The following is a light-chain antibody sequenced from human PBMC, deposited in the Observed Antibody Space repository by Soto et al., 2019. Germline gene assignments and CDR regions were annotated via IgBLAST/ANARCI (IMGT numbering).Light chain of an antibody. CDR2: ADN. J-gene: IGLJ2*01. Sequence: QTVVTQTPSVSGAPGQKITMSCTGSSSNIGAGYDVHWYQQVPGAAPRLLIYADNNRPSGVPDRFSASKSGTSASLAITGLQGEDEANYYRQSYDTSLSGVIFGAGTKLTVL. CDR1: SSNIGAGYD. CDR3: QSYDTSLSGVI. V-gene: IGLV1-40*01.